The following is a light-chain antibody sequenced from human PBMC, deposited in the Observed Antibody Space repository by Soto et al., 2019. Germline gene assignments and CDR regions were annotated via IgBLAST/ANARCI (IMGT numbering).Light chain of an antibody. CDR3: QQYGRSAYT. CDR2: GAS. CDR1: QSVSSNY. V-gene: IGKV3-20*01. J-gene: IGKJ2*01. Sequence: EIVLTQSPGTLSLSPGERATLSCRASQSVSSNYLAWYQQKPGQAPRLLIYGASSRATGIPDRFSGSGSGTEFTLTISRLEPEDFAVYYCQQYGRSAYTFGQGTTLEIK.